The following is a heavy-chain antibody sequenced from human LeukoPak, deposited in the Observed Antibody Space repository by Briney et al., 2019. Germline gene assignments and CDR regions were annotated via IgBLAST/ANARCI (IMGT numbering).Heavy chain of an antibody. V-gene: IGHV4-39*07. CDR2: IYYSGGT. Sequence: PSETLSLTCTVSGGSISSSSYYWGWIRQPPGKGLEWIGSIYYSGGTYYNPSLKSRVTISVDRSKNQFSLKLSSVTAADTAVYYCARAGDSDTYYCPFQHWGQGTLVTVSS. CDR3: ARAGDSDTYYCPFQH. J-gene: IGHJ1*01. CDR1: GGSISSSSYY. D-gene: IGHD3-10*01.